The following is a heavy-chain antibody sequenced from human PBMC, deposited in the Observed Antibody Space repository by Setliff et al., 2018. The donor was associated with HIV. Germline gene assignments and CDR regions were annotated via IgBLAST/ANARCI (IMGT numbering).Heavy chain of an antibody. D-gene: IGHD2-8*01. V-gene: IGHV4-4*07. CDR3: ARDRELMVYAIKTYYYYYMDV. Sequence: KASETLSLTCTVSGGSISSYYWSWIRQPAGNGLEWIGRIYTSGSTNYNPSLKSRVTMSVDTSKNQFSLKLSSVTAADTAVYYCARDRELMVYAIKTYYYYYMDVWGKGTTVTVSS. CDR1: GGSISSYY. J-gene: IGHJ6*03. CDR2: IYTSGST.